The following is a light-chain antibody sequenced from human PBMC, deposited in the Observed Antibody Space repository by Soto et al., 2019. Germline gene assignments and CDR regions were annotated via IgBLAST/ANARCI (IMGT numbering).Light chain of an antibody. CDR3: KQYNGYYST. J-gene: IGKJ1*01. Sequence: IQMTQSPPTLSACLGDRGTITCRARQSISNSLAWYQQKPGQAPNILICEESSLPSGVPYRFSGSGSGTDFTLTISSMQTDDFATYFCKQYNGYYSTFGPGTKVDIK. CDR1: QSISNS. V-gene: IGKV1-5*01. CDR2: EES.